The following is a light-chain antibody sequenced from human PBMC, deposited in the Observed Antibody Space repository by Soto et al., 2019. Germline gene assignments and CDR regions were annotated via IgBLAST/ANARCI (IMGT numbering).Light chain of an antibody. CDR2: DVS. CDR1: NSDVGAYNY. CDR3: TSYTSSSGYV. V-gene: IGLV2-14*01. Sequence: QSALTQPVSVSGSPGQSITMSCTGTNSDVGAYNYVYWYRQHPGKAPKLIIYDVSNRPSGVSNRFSGSKSGNTASLIISGLQAEDEADYYCTSYTSSSGYVFGTGTKLTVL. J-gene: IGLJ1*01.